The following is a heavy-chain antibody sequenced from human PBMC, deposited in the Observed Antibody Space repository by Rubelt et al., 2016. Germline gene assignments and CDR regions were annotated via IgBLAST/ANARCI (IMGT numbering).Heavy chain of an antibody. V-gene: IGHV4-34*01. CDR1: GGSFSGYY. Sequence: QVQLQQWGAGLLKPSETLSLTCAVYGGSFSGYYWSWIRQPPGKGLEWIGEINHSGSTNYNPSLKSRVTISVDTSKNQFSLKLSSVTAADTAVYYCASLLLWFGELSRYYFDYWGQGTLVTVSS. J-gene: IGHJ4*02. CDR3: ASLLLWFGELSRYYFDY. CDR2: INHSGST. D-gene: IGHD3-10*01.